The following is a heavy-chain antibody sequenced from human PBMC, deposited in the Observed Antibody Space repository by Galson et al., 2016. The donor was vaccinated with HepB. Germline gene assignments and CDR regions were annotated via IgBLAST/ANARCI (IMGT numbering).Heavy chain of an antibody. V-gene: IGHV4-4*02. CDR2: IFQTGTA. Sequence: SETLSLTCTVSGDSISGDSISKNYWWSWVRRSPGQGLEWIGEIFQTGTANYNPSFTSRATITVDKSKNQISLRLGPVTAADTDVYYCSRGNLGTTASMAFDYWGQGTLVSVSS. CDR3: SRGNLGTTASMAFDY. CDR1: GDSISGDSISKNYW. J-gene: IGHJ4*02. D-gene: IGHD6-6*01.